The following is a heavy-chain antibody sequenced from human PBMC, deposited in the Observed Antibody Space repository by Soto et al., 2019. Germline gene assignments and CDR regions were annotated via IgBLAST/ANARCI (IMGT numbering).Heavy chain of an antibody. CDR2: ISNSFSDGNT. V-gene: IGHV3-23*01. J-gene: IGHJ4*02. CDR1: GFTFSNFA. Sequence: EVQLLESGGGLVRPGGSLRLSCAASGFTFSNFAMNWVRQAPGKGLEWVSAISNSFSDGNTHYADSVEGRFTISRDNDKNTVFLEIDRLRAEDTAVYYCAKVFSPEGGNYCDHWGPATLVTVSS. CDR3: AKVFSPEGGNYCDH.